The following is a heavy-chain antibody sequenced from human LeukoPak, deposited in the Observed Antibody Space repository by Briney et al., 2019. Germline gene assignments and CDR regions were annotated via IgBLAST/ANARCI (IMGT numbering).Heavy chain of an antibody. CDR1: GFIFSSYE. V-gene: IGHV3-48*03. J-gene: IGHJ4*02. D-gene: IGHD3/OR15-3a*01. CDR3: ARFRTYFDY. CDR2: ISPSGNI. Sequence: PGGSLTLSCAASGFIFSSYEMNCVRQAPGKGLEWVSYISPSGNIHYADSVKGRFTISRDNAENSLYLQMNSLRAEDTAVYYCARFRTYFDYWGQGTLVTVSS.